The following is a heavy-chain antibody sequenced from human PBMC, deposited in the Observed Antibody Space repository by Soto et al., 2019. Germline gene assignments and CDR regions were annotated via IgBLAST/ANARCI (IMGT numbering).Heavy chain of an antibody. J-gene: IGHJ4*02. CDR3: ARTAPMDAGDKYYYDF. CDR1: GGTFSTFG. CDR2: IIPFFGTA. V-gene: IGHV1-69*13. Sequence: ASVKVSCKTSGGTFSTFGISWVRQAPGQGLEWMGGIIPFFGTAEYSQKFEDRNTITADESTNTVYMDLRSLTSEDTAIYYCARTAPMDAGDKYYYDFWGQGALVTVSS. D-gene: IGHD3-16*01.